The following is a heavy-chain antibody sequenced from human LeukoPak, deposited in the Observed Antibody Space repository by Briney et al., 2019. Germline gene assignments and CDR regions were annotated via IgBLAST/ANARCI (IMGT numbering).Heavy chain of an antibody. CDR1: GGSFSGYY. J-gene: IGHJ4*02. CDR3: ARLLWFGGYYFDY. D-gene: IGHD3-10*01. Sequence: SETLSLTCAVYGGSFSGYYWSWIRQPPGKGLEWIGYIYYSGSTNYNPSLKSRVTISVDTSKNQFSLKLSSVTAADTAVYYCARLLWFGGYYFDYWGQGTLVTVSS. V-gene: IGHV4-59*01. CDR2: IYYSGST.